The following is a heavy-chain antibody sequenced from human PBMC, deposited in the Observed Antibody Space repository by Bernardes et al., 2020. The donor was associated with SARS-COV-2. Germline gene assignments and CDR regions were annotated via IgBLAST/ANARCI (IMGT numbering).Heavy chain of an antibody. J-gene: IGHJ5*02. D-gene: IGHD3-10*01. CDR3: ARVGCYYGSGSCIIFGDNWFDP. V-gene: IGHV5-10-1*01. CDR1: GYSFTSYW. Sequence: GESLKISCKGSGYSFTSYWISWVRQMPGKGLEWMGRIDPSDSYTNYSPSFQGHVTISADKSISTAYLQWSSLKASDTAMYYCARVGCYYGSGSCIIFGDNWFDPWGQGTLVTVSS. CDR2: IDPSDSYT.